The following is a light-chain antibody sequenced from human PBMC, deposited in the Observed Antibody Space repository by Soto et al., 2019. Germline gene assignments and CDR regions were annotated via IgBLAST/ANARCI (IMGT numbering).Light chain of an antibody. CDR1: QAIRND. CDR3: VQHHTSPRT. J-gene: IGKJ1*01. V-gene: IGKV1-17*01. CDR2: AAS. Sequence: DIQMTQSPSSLSASVGDRVTITCRASQAIRNDLAWYQHKPGQAPKRLIYAASSFQSGVPSRFRGSGSGTEFTLTVSSLQTEDLATYYCVQHHTSPRTFGQGTKVEIK.